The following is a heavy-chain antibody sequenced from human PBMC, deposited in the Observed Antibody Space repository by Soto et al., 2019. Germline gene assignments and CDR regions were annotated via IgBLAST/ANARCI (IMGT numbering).Heavy chain of an antibody. CDR3: ARHPGSSSAPGLYYYYMDV. CDR1: GFTFSSYS. CDR2: ISSSSSYI. Sequence: GGSRRLSCAASGFTFSSYSMNWVRQAPGKGLEWVSSISSSSSYIYYADSVKGRFTISRDNAKNSLYLQMNSLRAEDTAVYYCARHPGSSSAPGLYYYYMDVWGKGTTVTVS. V-gene: IGHV3-21*01. J-gene: IGHJ6*03. D-gene: IGHD6-6*01.